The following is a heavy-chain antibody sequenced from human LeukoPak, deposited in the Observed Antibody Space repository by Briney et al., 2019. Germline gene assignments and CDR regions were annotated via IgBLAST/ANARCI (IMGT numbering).Heavy chain of an antibody. CDR1: GCTLTELS. CDR2: FDPEDGET. Sequence: ASVKVSCKVSGCTLTELSMHWVRQAPGKGLEWMGGFDPEDGETIYAQKFQGRVTMTEDTSTDTAYMELSSLRSEDTAVYYCAPRVYYYDISRYAFDIWGQGTMVTVSS. D-gene: IGHD3-22*01. CDR3: APRVYYYDISRYAFDI. J-gene: IGHJ3*02. V-gene: IGHV1-24*01.